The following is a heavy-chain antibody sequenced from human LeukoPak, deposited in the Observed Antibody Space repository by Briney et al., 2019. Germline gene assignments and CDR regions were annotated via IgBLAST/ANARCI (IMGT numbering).Heavy chain of an antibody. Sequence: GGSLRLSCAASGFPFSSYSMTWVRQAPGKGLECVAVISKDGSNEHYADPGKGRFTISRDNSKNTLYLQMNSLRTEDTAVYYCVRDRGDGYNQIDYWGQGTLVTVSS. J-gene: IGHJ4*02. CDR1: GFPFSSYS. V-gene: IGHV3-30*04. CDR2: ISKDGSNE. D-gene: IGHD5-24*01. CDR3: VRDRGDGYNQIDY.